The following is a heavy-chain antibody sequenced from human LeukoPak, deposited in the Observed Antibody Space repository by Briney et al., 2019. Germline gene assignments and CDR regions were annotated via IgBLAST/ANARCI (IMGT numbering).Heavy chain of an antibody. J-gene: IGHJ6*02. D-gene: IGHD3-22*01. Sequence: SVKVSCKASGGTFSSYAISWVRQAPGQGLEWMGGIIPIFGTANYAQKFQGRVTMTRDTSTSTVYMELSSLRSEDTAVYYCARTGYYYDSSGYSYYYGMDVWGQGTTVTVSS. CDR2: IIPIFGTA. CDR1: GGTFSSYA. CDR3: ARTGYYYDSSGYSYYYGMDV. V-gene: IGHV1-69*05.